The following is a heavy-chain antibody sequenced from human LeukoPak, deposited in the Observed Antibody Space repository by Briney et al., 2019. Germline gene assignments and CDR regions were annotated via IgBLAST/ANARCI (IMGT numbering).Heavy chain of an antibody. D-gene: IGHD3-10*02. Sequence: GGPLRLSCAASGFTFRTYSMNWVRQAPGKGLEWVSSISSTSGYIYYADSVKGRFTISRDNAKNSLYLQMNSLRAEDTAVYYCAELGITMIGGVWGKGTTVTISS. CDR2: ISSTSGYI. CDR3: AELGITMIGGV. V-gene: IGHV3-21*01. CDR1: GFTFRTYS. J-gene: IGHJ6*04.